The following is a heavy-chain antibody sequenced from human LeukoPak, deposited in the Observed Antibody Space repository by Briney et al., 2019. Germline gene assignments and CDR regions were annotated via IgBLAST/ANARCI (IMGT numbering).Heavy chain of an antibody. D-gene: IGHD6-19*01. Sequence: RSQTLSPTCAISGDSVSNNSAAWNWIRQSPSSGLEWLGRTYYRSTWYNDYAVSVKSRLTISPDTSTNRFSLQLHFVTPEDTAVYYCARVVVPGTFDYWGQGTLVTVSS. V-gene: IGHV6-1*01. CDR3: ARVVVPGTFDY. CDR1: GDSVSNNSAA. J-gene: IGHJ4*01. CDR2: TYYRSTWYN.